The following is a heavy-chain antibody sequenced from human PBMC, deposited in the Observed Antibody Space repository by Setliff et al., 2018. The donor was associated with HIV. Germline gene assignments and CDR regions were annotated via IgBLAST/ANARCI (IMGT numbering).Heavy chain of an antibody. D-gene: IGHD4-17*01. Sequence: ASVKVSCKASGYTFTDYGINWVRQAPGQGLEWMGWINTNNGNPTYAQGFTGRFDISSDTSVRTAYLQIVGLKAEDTAVYFCARDDYANTDLDFWGPGTLVTVSS. CDR1: GYTFTDYG. CDR2: INTNNGNP. J-gene: IGHJ4*02. CDR3: ARDDYANTDLDF. V-gene: IGHV7-4-1*01.